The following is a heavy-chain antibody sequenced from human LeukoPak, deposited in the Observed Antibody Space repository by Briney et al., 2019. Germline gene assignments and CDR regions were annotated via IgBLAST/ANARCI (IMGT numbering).Heavy chain of an antibody. CDR1: GFTFSSYW. CDR2: IKHDGSKK. J-gene: IGHJ4*02. CDR3: ARDAFWWYYDFWSTSSDY. D-gene: IGHD3-3*01. Sequence: GGSLRLSCAASGFTFSSYWMSWVRQAPGKGLEWVANIKHDGSKKYYVDSVKGRFTISRDNAKNSLYLQMNSLRAEDTAVYYCARDAFWWYYDFWSTSSDYWGQGTLVTVSS. V-gene: IGHV3-7*01.